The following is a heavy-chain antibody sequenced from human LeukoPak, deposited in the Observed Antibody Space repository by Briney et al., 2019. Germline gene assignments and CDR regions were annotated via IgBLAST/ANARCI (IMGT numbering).Heavy chain of an antibody. D-gene: IGHD3-10*01. CDR3: ARWFGELLTIRLGHYYMDV. J-gene: IGHJ6*03. Sequence: ASVKVSCKASGYTFTSYGISWVRQAPGQGLEWMGWISAYNGNKNYAQKLQGRVTMTTDTSTSTAYMELRSLRSDDTAVYYCARWFGELLTIRLGHYYMDVWGKGTTVTVSS. V-gene: IGHV1-18*01. CDR2: ISAYNGNK. CDR1: GYTFTSYG.